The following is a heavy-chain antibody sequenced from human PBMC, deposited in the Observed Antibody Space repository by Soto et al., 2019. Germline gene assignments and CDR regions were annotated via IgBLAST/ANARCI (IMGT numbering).Heavy chain of an antibody. CDR1: GFTFSSYS. D-gene: IGHD2-15*01. CDR2: ISSSSSYI. CDR3: ARGLHVVVVAATPTAH. V-gene: IGHV3-21*01. Sequence: EVQLVESGGGLVKPGGSLRLSCAASGFTFSSYSMNWVRQAPGKGLEWVSSISSSSSYIYYADSVKGRFTISRDNAKNSLYLQMISLRAEDTAVYYCARGLHVVVVAATPTAHWGQGTLVTVSS. J-gene: IGHJ4*02.